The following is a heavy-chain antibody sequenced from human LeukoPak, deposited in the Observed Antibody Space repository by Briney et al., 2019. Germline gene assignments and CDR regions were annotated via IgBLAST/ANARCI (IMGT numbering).Heavy chain of an antibody. CDR3: ARLAMVRGERNFDY. CDR1: GFTVSSNY. D-gene: IGHD3-10*01. V-gene: IGHV3-21*01. Sequence: PGGSLRLSCAASGFTVSSNYMSWVRQAPGKGLEWVSSISSSSSYIYYADSVKGRFTISRDNAKNSLYLQMNSLRAEDTAVYYCARLAMVRGERNFDYWGQGTLVTVSS. J-gene: IGHJ4*02. CDR2: ISSSSSYI.